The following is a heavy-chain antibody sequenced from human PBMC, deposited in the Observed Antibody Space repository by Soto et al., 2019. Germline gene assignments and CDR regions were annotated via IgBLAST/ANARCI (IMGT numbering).Heavy chain of an antibody. CDR1: VYSFAGYW. CDR2: IYPSDSDT. CDR3: ARGGVSTRTFDY. D-gene: IGHD3-3*01. V-gene: IGHV5-51*01. J-gene: IGHJ4*02. Sequence: LGESLKISCKGSVYSFAGYWIAWLRQMPGKGLELMGIIYPSDSDTRYRPSFQGQVTISADKSISSAYLQWSSLRASDTAMYYCARGGVSTRTFDYWGQATPVTASS.